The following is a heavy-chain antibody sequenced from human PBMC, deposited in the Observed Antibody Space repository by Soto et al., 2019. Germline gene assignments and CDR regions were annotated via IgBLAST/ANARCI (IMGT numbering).Heavy chain of an antibody. J-gene: IGHJ4*02. Sequence: QVQLQESGPRLVKPSETLLLTCSVSGDSLNNNWWTWIRQAPGTAPELVGYIYYKGDTRYNPSLERRVTISLDTPKHPFSLPLRSVTGADTAVYFCARGSLVYDSWGQGILVTVSS. CDR2: IYYKGDT. CDR1: GDSLNNNW. V-gene: IGHV4-59*01. CDR3: ARGSLVYDS. D-gene: IGHD3-16*01.